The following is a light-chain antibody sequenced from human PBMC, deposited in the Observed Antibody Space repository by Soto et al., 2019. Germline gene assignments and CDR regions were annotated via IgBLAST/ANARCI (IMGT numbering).Light chain of an antibody. CDR1: QSVATN. J-gene: IGKJ2*01. CDR2: GAS. CDR3: QQHNKWPYT. Sequence: EIVMTQSPATLSVSPGERATLSCRASQSVATNLAWYQQKPGQSPRLLIYGASTRATGIPAGFSGDGSGTEFTVTISSLQSEDFAVYFCQQHNKWPYTFGQGTKLEIK. V-gene: IGKV3-15*01.